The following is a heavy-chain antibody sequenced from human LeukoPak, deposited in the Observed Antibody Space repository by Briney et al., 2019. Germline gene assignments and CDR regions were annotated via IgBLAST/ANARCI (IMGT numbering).Heavy chain of an antibody. Sequence: GGSLRLSCAASGFTFSSHSMNWVRQAPGKGLEWVGRIKSKTDGGTTDYAAPVKGRFTISRDDSKNTLYLQMNSLKTEDTAVYYCTTRNYYDSSGSRTLGYFDYWGQGTLVTVSS. V-gene: IGHV3-15*01. J-gene: IGHJ4*02. CDR1: GFTFSSHS. CDR2: IKSKTDGGTT. CDR3: TTRNYYDSSGSRTLGYFDY. D-gene: IGHD3-22*01.